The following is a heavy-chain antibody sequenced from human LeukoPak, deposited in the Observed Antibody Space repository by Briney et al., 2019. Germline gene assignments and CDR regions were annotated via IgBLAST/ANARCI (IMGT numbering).Heavy chain of an antibody. V-gene: IGHV1-18*01. J-gene: IGHJ4*02. D-gene: IGHD3-9*01. CDR2: ISAYNGNT. Sequence: ASVKVSCKASGYTFNSYVFSWVRQAPGQGLERMGWISAYNGNTNYAQKLQGRVTMTTDTSTTTAYMELGSLSSDDTAVYYCAHSLTGYYMYYWGQVTLVTVSS. CDR1: GYTFNSYV. CDR3: AHSLTGYYMYY.